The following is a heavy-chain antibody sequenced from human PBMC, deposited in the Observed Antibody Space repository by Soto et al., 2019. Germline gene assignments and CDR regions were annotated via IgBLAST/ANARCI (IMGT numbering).Heavy chain of an antibody. Sequence: PGGSLRLSCAASGFTFDDYAMHWVRQAPGKGLGWVSGISWNSGSIGYADSVKGRFTISRDNAKNSLYLQMNSLRAEDTAVYYCAKSMYNWNDGFFDYWGQGTLVTVSS. CDR3: AKSMYNWNDGFFDY. J-gene: IGHJ4*02. V-gene: IGHV3-9*01. CDR1: GFTFDDYA. D-gene: IGHD1-1*01. CDR2: ISWNSGSI.